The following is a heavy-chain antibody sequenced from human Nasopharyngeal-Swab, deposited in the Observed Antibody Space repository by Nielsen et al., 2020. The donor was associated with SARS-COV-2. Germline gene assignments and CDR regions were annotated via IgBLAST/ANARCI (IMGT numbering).Heavy chain of an antibody. D-gene: IGHD6-13*01. Sequence: ASVKVSCKASGGTFSSYAISWVRQAPGQGLQWMGWISPYDGNTNYVQNFQGRVTMTTDTSTSTAYMELRSLRSDDTAVYYCASRIRATGIWGQGTMVTVSS. J-gene: IGHJ3*02. CDR2: ISPYDGNT. V-gene: IGHV1-18*01. CDR3: ASRIRATGI. CDR1: GGTFSSYA.